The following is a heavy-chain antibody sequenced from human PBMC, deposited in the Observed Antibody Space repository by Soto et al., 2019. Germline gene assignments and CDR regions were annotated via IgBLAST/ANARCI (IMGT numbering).Heavy chain of an antibody. Sequence: SQTLSLTCAISGDSVSSNSAAWNWIRQSPSRGLEWLGRTYYRSKWYNDYAVSVKSRITINPDTSKNQFSLQLNSVTPEDTAVYYCARDNYYDSSGYCRAFDFWGQGTLDTSPQ. J-gene: IGHJ4*02. CDR2: TYYRSKWYN. CDR1: GDSVSSNSAA. CDR3: ARDNYYDSSGYCRAFDF. V-gene: IGHV6-1*01. D-gene: IGHD3-22*01.